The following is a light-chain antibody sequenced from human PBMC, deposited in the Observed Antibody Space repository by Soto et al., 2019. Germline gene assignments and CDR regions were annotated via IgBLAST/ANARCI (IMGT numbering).Light chain of an antibody. CDR3: QQYITYRT. J-gene: IGKJ1*01. CDR2: DAS. Sequence: DIPMTQSPSTVSASVGDRVTLTCRASQSIRSCLAWYQQKPGKAPKLLIYDASSLESGVPSRVSGSGSGTEFTLTISSLQPDDFATYYCQQYITYRTFGQGTKMDI. V-gene: IGKV1-5*01. CDR1: QSIRSC.